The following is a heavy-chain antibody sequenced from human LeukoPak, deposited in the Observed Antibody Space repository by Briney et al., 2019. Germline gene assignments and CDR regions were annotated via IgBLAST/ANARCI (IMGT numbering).Heavy chain of an antibody. D-gene: IGHD3-16*01. CDR2: IYSGGST. V-gene: IGHV3-53*01. J-gene: IGHJ3*02. CDR3: AREQYDDSGPDAFDI. CDR1: GFTFSSYW. Sequence: GGSLRLSCATSGFTFSSYWMSWVRQAPGKGLEWVSVIYSGGSTFYADSVKGRFTISRDNSKNTLYLQMNSLRAEDMAVYYCAREQYDDSGPDAFDIWGQGTMVTVSS.